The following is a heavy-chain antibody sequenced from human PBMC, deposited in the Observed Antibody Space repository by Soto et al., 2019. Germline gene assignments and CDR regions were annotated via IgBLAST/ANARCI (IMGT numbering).Heavy chain of an antibody. J-gene: IGHJ3*02. CDR3: ARGSRDDAFDI. D-gene: IGHD6-13*01. CDR2: INSDGSST. V-gene: IGHV3-74*01. CDR1: GCTISSYW. Sequence: EVQLVESGGGLVQPGGCLRLSCAASGCTISSYWMHWVRQAPGKGLVWVSRINSDGSSTSYADSVKGRFTISRDNAKNTLYLQMNSLRAEDTAVYYCARGSRDDAFDIWGQGTMVTVSS.